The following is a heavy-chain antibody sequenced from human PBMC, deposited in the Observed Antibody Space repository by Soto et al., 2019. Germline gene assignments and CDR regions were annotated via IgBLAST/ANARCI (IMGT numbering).Heavy chain of an antibody. V-gene: IGHV4-31*03. Sequence: QVQLQESGPGLVKPSQTLSLTCTVSGGSINTGGYYCGWIRHLPGEGLEWIGHIFYTETAYYNPSLGSRATVSIDTSANQFSLHMYSVTAADTAMYYCARRLDDTPETFFNWFDPWGQGILVTVSS. CDR3: ARRLDDTPETFFNWFDP. CDR1: GGSINTGGYY. CDR2: IFYTETA. D-gene: IGHD2-15*01. J-gene: IGHJ5*02.